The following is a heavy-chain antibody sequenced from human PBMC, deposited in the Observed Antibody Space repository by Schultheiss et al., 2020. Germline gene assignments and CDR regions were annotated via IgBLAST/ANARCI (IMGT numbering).Heavy chain of an antibody. CDR1: GGSISSYY. V-gene: IGHV4-59*01. D-gene: IGHD3-16*01. Sequence: SQTLSLTCTVSGGSISSYYWSWIRQPPGKGLEWIGYIYYSGSTNYNPSLKSRVTISVDTSKNQFSLKLSSVTAADTAVYYCAREAGGRFDYWGQGTLVTVSS. J-gene: IGHJ4*02. CDR2: IYYSGST. CDR3: AREAGGRFDY.